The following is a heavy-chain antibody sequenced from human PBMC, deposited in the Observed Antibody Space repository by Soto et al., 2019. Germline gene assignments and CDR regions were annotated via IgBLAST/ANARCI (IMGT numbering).Heavy chain of an antibody. CDR1: GYTFTSYA. CDR2: MNPNSGNT. Sequence: ASVKVSCKASGYTFTSYAIHWVRQATGQGLEWMGWMNPNSGNTGYAQKFQGRVTMTRNTSISTAYMELSSLRSEDTAVYYCASYKNYGDCAVDAFDIWGQGTMVTVSS. D-gene: IGHD4-17*01. J-gene: IGHJ3*02. CDR3: ASYKNYGDCAVDAFDI. V-gene: IGHV1-8*01.